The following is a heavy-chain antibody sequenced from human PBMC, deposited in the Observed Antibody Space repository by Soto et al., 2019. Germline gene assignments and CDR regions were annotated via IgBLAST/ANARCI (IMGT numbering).Heavy chain of an antibody. V-gene: IGHV4-31*03. Sequence: QVQLQESGPGLVKPSQTLSLTCTVSGGSISSGGYYWSWIRQHPGKGLEWIGYIYYSGSTYYNPSLKSRATISVDPSKNQFSLKLSSVTAADTAVYYCARSPEATVTAFDYWGQGTLVTVSS. CDR2: IYYSGST. D-gene: IGHD4-17*01. CDR1: GGSISSGGYY. CDR3: ARSPEATVTAFDY. J-gene: IGHJ4*02.